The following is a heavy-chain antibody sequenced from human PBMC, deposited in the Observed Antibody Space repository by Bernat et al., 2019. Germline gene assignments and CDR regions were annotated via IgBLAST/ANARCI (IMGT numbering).Heavy chain of an antibody. J-gene: IGHJ3*02. CDR3: ARELDYGDYEDGDAFGI. CDR2: ISSSSSYI. Sequence: EVQLVESGGGLVKPGGSLRLSCAASGFTFSSYSMNWVRQAPGKGLEWVSSISSSSSYIYYADSVKGRFTISRDNAKNSLYLQMNSLRAEDTAVYYCARELDYGDYEDGDAFGIWGQGTMVTVSS. D-gene: IGHD4-17*01. CDR1: GFTFSSYS. V-gene: IGHV3-21*01.